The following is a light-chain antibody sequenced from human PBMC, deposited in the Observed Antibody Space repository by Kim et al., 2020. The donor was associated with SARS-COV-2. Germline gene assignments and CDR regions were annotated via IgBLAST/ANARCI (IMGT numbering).Light chain of an antibody. V-gene: IGKV3-20*01. CDR3: QQFGSSPIT. J-gene: IGKJ5*01. CDR2: GAS. CDR1: QRVSSSY. Sequence: EIVLTQSPGTLSLSPGERATLSCRASQRVSSSYLAWYQHKPGQAPRLLIYGASSRASGIPDRVSGSGSGTDFTLTISRLEPEDFAVYYCQQFGSSPITFGQGTRLESK.